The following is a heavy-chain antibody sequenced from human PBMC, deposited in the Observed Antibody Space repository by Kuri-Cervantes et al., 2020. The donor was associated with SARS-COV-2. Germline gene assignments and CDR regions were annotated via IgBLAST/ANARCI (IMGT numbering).Heavy chain of an antibody. CDR3: ARGPRWSIAASFDY. D-gene: IGHD6-6*01. CDR1: GGSFSGYY. CDR2: INHSGST. Sequence: GSLRLSCAVYGGSFSGYYWSWIRQPSGKGLEWIGEINHSGSTNYNPSLKSRVTISVDTSKNQFSLKLSSVTAADTAVYYCARGPRWSIAASFDYWGQGTLVTVSS. J-gene: IGHJ4*02. V-gene: IGHV4-34*01.